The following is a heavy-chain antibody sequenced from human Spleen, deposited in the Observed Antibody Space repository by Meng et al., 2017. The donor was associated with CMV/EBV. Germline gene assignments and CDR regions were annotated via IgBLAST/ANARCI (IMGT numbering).Heavy chain of an antibody. CDR1: GFTFSSYS. Sequence: GEALKISFAASGFTFSSYSMNRVRQAPGTGLEWVSSISSSSSYIYYADSVKGRFTISRDNAKNSLYLQMNSLRAEDTAVYYCARDTRFFNAFDIWGQGTMVTVSS. CDR3: ARDTRFFNAFDI. CDR2: ISSSSSYI. J-gene: IGHJ3*02. V-gene: IGHV3-21*01. D-gene: IGHD3-3*01.